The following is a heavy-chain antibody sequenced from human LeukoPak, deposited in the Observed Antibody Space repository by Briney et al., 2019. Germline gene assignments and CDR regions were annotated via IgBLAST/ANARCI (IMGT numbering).Heavy chain of an antibody. J-gene: IGHJ4*02. CDR3: ASRSSGYYQSADY. V-gene: IGHV3-23*01. CDR1: GLTFSSYA. CDR2: ISGSGGST. Sequence: PGGSLRLSCAASGLTFSSYAMSWVRQAPGKGLEWVSAISGSGGSTYYADSVKGRFTTSRDNSKNTLYLQMNSLRAEDTAVYYCASRSSGYYQSADYWGQGTLVTVSS. D-gene: IGHD3-22*01.